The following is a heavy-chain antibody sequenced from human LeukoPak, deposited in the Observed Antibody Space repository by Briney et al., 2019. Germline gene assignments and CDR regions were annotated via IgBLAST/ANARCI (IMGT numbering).Heavy chain of an antibody. CDR2: ISSSGSTI. J-gene: IGHJ4*02. CDR1: GFTFSSYE. CDR3: ARGPHYYYDSSGPSDY. V-gene: IGHV3-48*03. Sequence: GGSLRLSCAASGFTFSSYEMNWVRQAPGKGLEWVLYISSSGSTIYYADSVKGRFTISRDNAKNSLYLQMNSLRAEDTAVYYCARGPHYYYDSSGPSDYWGQGTLVTVSS. D-gene: IGHD3-22*01.